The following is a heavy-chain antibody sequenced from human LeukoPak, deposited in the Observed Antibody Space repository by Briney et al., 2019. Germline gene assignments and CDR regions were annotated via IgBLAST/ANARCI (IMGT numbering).Heavy chain of an antibody. Sequence: KPSETLSLTCTVSGGSIGNYCWSWIRQPPGKGLEWIGYVYSSGYTNYNPSLKSRVTISVDTSNNQFSLRLSSVTAADTAVYYCARGFPDKVWGNSRPTAGYFQHWGQGTLVTVSS. D-gene: IGHD3-16*02. CDR3: ARGFPDKVWGNSRPTAGYFQH. V-gene: IGHV4-59*08. J-gene: IGHJ1*01. CDR2: VYSSGYT. CDR1: GGSIGNYC.